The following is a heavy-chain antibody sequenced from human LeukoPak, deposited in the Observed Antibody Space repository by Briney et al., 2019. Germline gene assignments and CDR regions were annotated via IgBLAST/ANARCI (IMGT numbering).Heavy chain of an antibody. V-gene: IGHV3-23*01. D-gene: IGHD2/OR15-2a*01. Sequence: GGSLRLSCAASGFTFSSYAMSWVRQAPGKGLEWVSAISGSGGSTYYADSVKGRFTISRDNSKNTLYLQMNSLRPEDTAVYYCAKALFLVGGGFDYWGQGTLVTVSS. CDR1: GFTFSSYA. CDR2: ISGSGGST. CDR3: AKALFLVGGGFDY. J-gene: IGHJ4*02.